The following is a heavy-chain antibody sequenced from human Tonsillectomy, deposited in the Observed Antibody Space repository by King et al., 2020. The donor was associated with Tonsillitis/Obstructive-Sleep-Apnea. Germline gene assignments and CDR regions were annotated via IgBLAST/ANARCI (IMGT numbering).Heavy chain of an antibody. D-gene: IGHD5-12*01. V-gene: IGHV3-72*01. CDR1: GFTFSDHY. J-gene: IGHJ6*03. Sequence: VQLVESGGGLVQPGGSLRLSCAASGFTFSDHYMDWVRQVPGKGLEWVGRTRNKANSYTTEYAASVKGRFTISRDDSKNSLYLQMNSLKTEDTAVYYCAREGHRGYSGYDRDYYYYYMDVWGKGTTVTVSS. CDR3: AREGHRGYSGYDRDYYYYYMDV. CDR2: TRNKANSYTT.